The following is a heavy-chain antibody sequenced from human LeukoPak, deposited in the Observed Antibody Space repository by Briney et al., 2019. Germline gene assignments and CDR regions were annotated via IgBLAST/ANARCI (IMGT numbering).Heavy chain of an antibody. D-gene: IGHD5-24*01. J-gene: IGHJ4*02. CDR2: VDPEDGET. CDR3: ATVEMATMRGDY. CDR1: GYTFTDYY. V-gene: IGHV1-69-2*01. Sequence: ASVKISCKVSGYTFTDYYMHWVQQAPGKGLEWMGLVDPEDGETIYAEKFQGRVTITADTSTDTAYMEPSSLRSEDTAVYYCATVEMATMRGDYWGQGTLVTVSS.